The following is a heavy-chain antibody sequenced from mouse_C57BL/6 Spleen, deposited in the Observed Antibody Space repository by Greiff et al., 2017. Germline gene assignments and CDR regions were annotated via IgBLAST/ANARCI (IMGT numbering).Heavy chain of an antibody. D-gene: IGHD2-5*01. Sequence: EVQVVESGGGLVKPGGSLKLSCAASGFTFSSYAMSWVRQTPEKRLEWVATISDGGSYTYYPDNVKGRFTISRDNAKNNLYLQMRHLKSEDTAMYYCARDKDYSNYGYFDVWGTGTTVTVSS. CDR2: ISDGGSYT. CDR1: GFTFSSYA. J-gene: IGHJ1*03. CDR3: ARDKDYSNYGYFDV. V-gene: IGHV5-4*01.